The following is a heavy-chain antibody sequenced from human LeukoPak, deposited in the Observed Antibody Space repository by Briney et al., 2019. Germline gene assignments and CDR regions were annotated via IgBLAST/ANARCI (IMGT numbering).Heavy chain of an antibody. V-gene: IGHV3-23*01. CDR2: ISGSNVNT. J-gene: IGHJ4*02. CDR1: GFTFNSYV. D-gene: IGHD3-9*01. Sequence: GGSLRLSCAASGFTFNSYVMSWVRQAPGKGLEWVSAISGSNVNTYYADSVKGRFTISRDNSKNTLYLQMDSLRAEDTAAYYCAKIGSSLAATGRRSLGYWGQGTLVSVSS. CDR3: AKIGSSLAATGRRSLGY.